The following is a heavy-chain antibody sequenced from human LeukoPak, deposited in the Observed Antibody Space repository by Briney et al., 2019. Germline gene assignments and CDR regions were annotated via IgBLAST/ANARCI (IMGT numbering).Heavy chain of an antibody. CDR1: GFTFSSYA. V-gene: IGHV3-23*01. CDR2: ISGSGGST. D-gene: IGHD2-2*01. J-gene: IGHJ4*02. CDR3: AKDGDSQDIVVVPAAAYFDY. Sequence: GGSLRLSCAASGFTFSSYAMSWVRQAPGKGLEWVSAISGSGGSTYYADSVKGRFTISRDNSKNTLYLQMNSLRAEDTAVYYCAKDGDSQDIVVVPAAAYFDYWGQGTLVTVSS.